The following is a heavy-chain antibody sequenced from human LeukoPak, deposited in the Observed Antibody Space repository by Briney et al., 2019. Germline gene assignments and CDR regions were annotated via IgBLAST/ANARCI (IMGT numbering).Heavy chain of an antibody. V-gene: IGHV3-66*01. J-gene: IGHJ3*02. CDR2: IYSGGST. D-gene: IGHD3-3*01. CDR3: ARTLEWSLDAFDI. Sequence: GGSLRLSCAASGFTVSSNYMSWVRQAPGKGLEWVSVIYSGGSTYYADSVKGRFTISRDNSKNTLYLQMNSLRAEDTAVYYCARTLEWSLDAFDIWGQGTMVTVSS. CDR1: GFTVSSNY.